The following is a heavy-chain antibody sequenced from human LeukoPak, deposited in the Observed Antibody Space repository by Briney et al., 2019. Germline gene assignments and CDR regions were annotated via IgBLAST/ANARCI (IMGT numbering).Heavy chain of an antibody. D-gene: IGHD5-24*01. CDR2: IYTSGST. J-gene: IGHJ4*02. CDR3: AREKTDCYNYFDY. CDR1: GGSISSGSYY. Sequence: SETLSLTCTVSGGSISSGSYYWSWIRQPAGKGLVWIGRIYTSGSTNCNPSLKSRVTISVATSKNQFSLKLISVTDAASAVYYCAREKTDCYNYFDYWGQGTLVTVSS. V-gene: IGHV4-61*02.